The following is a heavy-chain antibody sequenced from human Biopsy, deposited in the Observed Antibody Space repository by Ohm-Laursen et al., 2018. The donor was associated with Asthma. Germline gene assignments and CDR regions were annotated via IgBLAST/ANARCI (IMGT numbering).Heavy chain of an antibody. CDR1: GGSLSSGPYY. CDR2: INYSGST. J-gene: IGHJ3*02. Sequence: TLSLTCTVSGGSLSSGPYYWSWVRQHPGKGLEWIGYINYSGSTFYSPSLESRVTVSVDTSKNQFSLKLSSVTAADTAVYYCAKAIHGDPVDAFDIWGQGTMVTVSS. D-gene: IGHD4-17*01. V-gene: IGHV4-31*03. CDR3: AKAIHGDPVDAFDI.